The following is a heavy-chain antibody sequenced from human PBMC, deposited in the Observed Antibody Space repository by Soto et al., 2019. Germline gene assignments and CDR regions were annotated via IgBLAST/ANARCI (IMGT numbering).Heavy chain of an antibody. J-gene: IGHJ1*01. D-gene: IGHD2-15*01. CDR1: GGSFSGYY. CDR3: ARGLYFSGGRCYVYFQH. Sequence: PSETLSLTCAVYGGSFSGYYWSWICQPPGKGLEWIGEINHSGSTNYNPSLKSRVTISVDTSKNQFSLKLSSVTAADTAVYYCARGLYFSGGRCYVYFQHWGQGTLVTVSS. V-gene: IGHV4-34*01. CDR2: INHSGST.